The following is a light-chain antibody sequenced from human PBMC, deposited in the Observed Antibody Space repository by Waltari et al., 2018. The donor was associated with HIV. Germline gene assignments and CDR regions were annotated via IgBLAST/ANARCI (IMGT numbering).Light chain of an antibody. J-gene: IGKJ4*01. CDR3: QQYNNWPPLT. V-gene: IGKV3-15*01. Sequence: EIVMTQSPATLSVSPGERATLSCRASQSVSLNLAWYQQKPGQAPRLLIYGASTRATGIPARFSGSGSGTEFTLTISSLQSEDFAVYYCQQYNNWPPLTFGGGTKVEIK. CDR1: QSVSLN. CDR2: GAS.